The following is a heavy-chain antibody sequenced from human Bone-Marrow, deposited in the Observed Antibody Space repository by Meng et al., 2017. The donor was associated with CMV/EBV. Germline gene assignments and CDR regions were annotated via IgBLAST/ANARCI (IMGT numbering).Heavy chain of an antibody. V-gene: IGHV3-30-3*01. CDR1: GSTFSSYA. CDR2: ISYDGTNK. J-gene: IGHJ4*02. Sequence: GGSLRLSCAASGSTFSSYAMHWVRQAPGKGLEWVAVISYDGTNKYYADSVKGRFTISRDSSKNTLYLQMNSLRAEDTAVYYCARGRSDYFDYWGQGTLVTVSS. CDR3: ARGRSDYFDY.